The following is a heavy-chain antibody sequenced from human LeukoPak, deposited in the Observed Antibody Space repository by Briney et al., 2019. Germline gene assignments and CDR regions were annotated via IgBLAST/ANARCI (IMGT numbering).Heavy chain of an antibody. CDR2: ISAYNGNT. J-gene: IGHJ4*02. CDR3: ARYYHSSGYFDY. CDR1: AYTFTSYG. V-gene: IGHV1-18*01. D-gene: IGHD3-22*01. Sequence: GASVKVSCKASAYTFTSYGINWVRQAPGQGLEWMGWISAYNGNTNYAQKLQGRVTMTTDTSTTTAYMELRSLRSDDTAVYYCARYYHSSGYFDYWGQGTLVTVSS.